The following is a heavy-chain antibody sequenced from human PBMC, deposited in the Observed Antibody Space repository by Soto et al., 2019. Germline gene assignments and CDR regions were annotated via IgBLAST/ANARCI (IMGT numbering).Heavy chain of an antibody. V-gene: IGHV4-61*08. J-gene: IGHJ5*02. Sequence: PSETLSLTCTVSGCSISSGGYYWSWSRQHPGKGLEWIGYIYYSGSTNYNPSLKSRVTISVDTSKNQFSLKLSSVTAADTAVYYCARDQSGYDSLPLNWFDPWGQGTLVTVSS. CDR1: GCSISSGGYY. CDR3: ARDQSGYDSLPLNWFDP. CDR2: IYYSGST. D-gene: IGHD5-12*01.